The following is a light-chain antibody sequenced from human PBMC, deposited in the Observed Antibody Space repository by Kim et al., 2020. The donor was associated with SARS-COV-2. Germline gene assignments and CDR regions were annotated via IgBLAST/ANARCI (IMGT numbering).Light chain of an antibody. Sequence: SAAGERATRSSRASQTISSSKLAWYQQKPGQAPRLVIYGASSRATGIPDRFSGSGSGTDFTLTITRLEPEDFAVYYCKQYAISRGTFGQGTKLEI. J-gene: IGKJ2*01. CDR1: QTISSSK. CDR3: KQYAISRGT. CDR2: GAS. V-gene: IGKV3-20*01.